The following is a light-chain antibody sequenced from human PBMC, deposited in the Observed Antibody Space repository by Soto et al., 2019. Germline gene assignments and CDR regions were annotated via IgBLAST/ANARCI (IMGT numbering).Light chain of an antibody. CDR1: SGDVGGYNY. Sequence: QSALTQPASVSGSPGQSITISCTGTSGDVGGYNYVSWYQQHPGKAPKLMIYDVSNRTSGVSNRFSGSKSGNTASLTISGLQAEDESDYYCSSYTTSSTLVFGTRTKHTVL. CDR3: SSYTTSSTLV. V-gene: IGLV2-14*01. CDR2: DVS. J-gene: IGLJ1*01.